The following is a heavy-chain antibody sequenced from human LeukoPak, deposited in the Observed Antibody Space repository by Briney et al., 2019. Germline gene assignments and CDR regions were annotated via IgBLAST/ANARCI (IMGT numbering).Heavy chain of an antibody. V-gene: IGHV4-59*01. J-gene: IGHJ3*02. D-gene: IGHD3-22*01. CDR1: GGSIRNYY. CDR2: IYYSGST. CDR3: ARGSFYDSSGYYYFGFDI. Sequence: SETLSLTCTVSGGSIRNYYWSWIQQPPGKGLEWIGYIYYSGSTDYKPSLKSRVTISVDTSKNQFSLRLSSVTAADTAVYYCARGSFYDSSGYYYFGFDIWGQGTMVTFSS.